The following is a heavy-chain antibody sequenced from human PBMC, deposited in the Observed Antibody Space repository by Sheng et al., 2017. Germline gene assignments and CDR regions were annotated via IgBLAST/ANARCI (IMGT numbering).Heavy chain of an antibody. V-gene: IGHV4-34*01. CDR2: INHSGST. CDR1: GGSFSGYY. D-gene: IGHD2-8*01. Sequence: QVQLQQWGAGLLKPSETLSLTCAVYGGSFSGYYWSWIRQPPGKGLEWIGEINHSGSTNYNPSLKSRVTISVDTSKNQFSLKLSSVTAADTAVYYCARAEVLMVYAFFDYWGQGTLVTVSS. J-gene: IGHJ4*02. CDR3: ARAEVLMVYAFFDY.